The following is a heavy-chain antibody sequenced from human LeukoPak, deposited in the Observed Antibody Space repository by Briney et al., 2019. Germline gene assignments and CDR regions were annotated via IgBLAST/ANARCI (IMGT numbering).Heavy chain of an antibody. J-gene: IGHJ2*01. CDR1: GGSISSGGYY. CDR2: IYYSGST. Sequence: SQTLSLTCTVSGGSISSGGYYWSWIRQHPGKGLEWIGYIYYSGSTYYNPSLKSRVTISVDTSKNQFSLKLSSVTAADAAVYYCARDLGNWNDSPNWYFDLWGRGTLVTVSS. D-gene: IGHD1-1*01. CDR3: ARDLGNWNDSPNWYFDL. V-gene: IGHV4-31*03.